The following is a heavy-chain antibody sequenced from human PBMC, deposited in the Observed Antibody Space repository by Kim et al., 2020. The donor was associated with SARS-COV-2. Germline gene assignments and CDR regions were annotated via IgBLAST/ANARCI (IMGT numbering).Heavy chain of an antibody. V-gene: IGHV4-39*01. CDR2: IYYSVST. CDR1: GGSISSSSYY. D-gene: IGHD1-7*01. CDR3: ARLPKIRGTIDAFDI. J-gene: IGHJ3*02. Sequence: SETLSLTCTVSGGSISSSSYYWGWIRQPPGKGLEWIGSIYYSVSTYYNPSLKSRVTISVDTSKNQFSLKLSSVTAADTAVYYCARLPKIRGTIDAFDIWGQGTMVTVSS.